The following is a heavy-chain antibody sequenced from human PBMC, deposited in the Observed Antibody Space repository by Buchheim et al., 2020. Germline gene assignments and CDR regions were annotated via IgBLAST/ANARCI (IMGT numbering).Heavy chain of an antibody. CDR3: ARGDGVVAFFFDY. V-gene: IGHV1-2*02. CDR2: INPNSGGT. D-gene: IGHD3-3*02. Sequence: QVQLVQSGAEVKKPGASVRVSCMVSGYTFTDYYMHWVRQAPGQGLEWMGWINPNSGGTNYAQNFQGRVTMTWDTSISTAYMELSSLTSDDPAFYYCARGDGVVAFFFDYWGQGTL. J-gene: IGHJ4*02. CDR1: GYTFTDYY.